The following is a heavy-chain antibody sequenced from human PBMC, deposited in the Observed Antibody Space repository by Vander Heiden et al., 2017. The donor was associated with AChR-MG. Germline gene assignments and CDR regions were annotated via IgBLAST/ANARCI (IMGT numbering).Heavy chain of an antibody. V-gene: IGHV3-23*01. CDR1: GFTFSSDA. J-gene: IGHJ4*02. Sequence: EVQLLASGGGLVQPGGSLRLSCAASGFTFSSDAMSWVRQDPGKGREWVSAMSGSGGSTYYADPVKGRFTISRDNAKNTLYLKMNSLRAEDTAVYDCAKGHLSFDYWGQGTLVTVSS. CDR2: MSGSGGST. CDR3: AKGHLSFDY.